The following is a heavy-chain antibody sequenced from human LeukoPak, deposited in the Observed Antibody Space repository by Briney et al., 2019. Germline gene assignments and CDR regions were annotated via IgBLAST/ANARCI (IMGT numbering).Heavy chain of an antibody. J-gene: IGHJ6*02. Sequence: GGSLRLSCAASGFTFSSYAMHWVRQAPGKGLEWVAVISYDGSNKYYADSVKGRFIISRDNSTNTLYLQMNSLRAEDTAVYYCARPQLELSFGHYYGMDVWGQGTTVTVSS. CDR1: GFTFSSYA. V-gene: IGHV3-30-3*01. CDR3: ARPQLELSFGHYYGMDV. D-gene: IGHD1-7*01. CDR2: ISYDGSNK.